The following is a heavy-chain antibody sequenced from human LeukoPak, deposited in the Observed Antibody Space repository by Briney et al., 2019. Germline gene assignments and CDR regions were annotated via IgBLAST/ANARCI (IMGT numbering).Heavy chain of an antibody. D-gene: IGHD2-15*01. J-gene: IGHJ6*03. CDR3: ARLQLGYCSGGSCFGYYYYYYMDV. CDR2: IYYSGST. CDR1: GGSISSSSYY. V-gene: IGHV4-61*01. Sequence: SETLSLSCTVSGGSISSSSYYWSWIRQPPGKGLEWIGYIYYSGSTNYNPSLKSRVTISVDTSKNQFSLKLSSVTAADTAVYYCARLQLGYCSGGSCFGYYYYYYMDVWGKGTTVTVSS.